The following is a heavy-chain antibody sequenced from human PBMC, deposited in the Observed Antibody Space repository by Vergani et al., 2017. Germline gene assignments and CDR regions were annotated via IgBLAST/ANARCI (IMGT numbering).Heavy chain of an antibody. V-gene: IGHV4-61*02. Sequence: QVQLQESGPGLVKPSQTLSLTCTVSGGSISSGSYYWSWIRQPAGKGLEWIGRIYTSGSTNYNPSLKSRVTISVDTSKNQFSLKLSSVTAADTAVYYCARDRYSSNPDYYYYMDVWGKGTTVTVSS. CDR2: IYTSGST. CDR3: ARDRYSSNPDYYYYMDV. D-gene: IGHD6-19*01. CDR1: GGSISSGSYY. J-gene: IGHJ6*03.